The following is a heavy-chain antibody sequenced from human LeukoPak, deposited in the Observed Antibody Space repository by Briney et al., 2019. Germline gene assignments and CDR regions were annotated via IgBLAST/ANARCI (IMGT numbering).Heavy chain of an antibody. CDR2: INPNSGGT. Sequence: ASVKVSCKASGYTFTGYYMHGVRQAPGQGLEWMGRINPNSGGTNYAQKFQGRVTMTRDTSISTAYMELSRLRSDDTAVYYCASFSVITTVTTNWFDPWGQGTLVTVSS. CDR1: GYTFTGYY. J-gene: IGHJ5*02. CDR3: ASFSVITTVTTNWFDP. D-gene: IGHD3-22*01. V-gene: IGHV1-2*06.